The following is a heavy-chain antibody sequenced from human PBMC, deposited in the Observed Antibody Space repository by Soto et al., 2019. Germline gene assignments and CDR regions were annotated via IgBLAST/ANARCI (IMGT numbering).Heavy chain of an antibody. D-gene: IGHD6-13*01. V-gene: IGHV4-34*01. CDR2: INHSGST. CDR3: ARGRSVYYSSPRPYHFYY. Sequence: SETLSLTCAVYGGSFSGYYWSWIRQPPGKGLEWIGEINHSGSTNYNPSLKSRVTISVDTPKNQFSLKLSSVTAADTAVYYCARGRSVYYSSPRPYHFYYWGQGTLVPGSS. J-gene: IGHJ4*02. CDR1: GGSFSGYY.